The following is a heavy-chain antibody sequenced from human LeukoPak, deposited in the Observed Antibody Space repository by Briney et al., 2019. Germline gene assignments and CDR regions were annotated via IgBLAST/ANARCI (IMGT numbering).Heavy chain of an antibody. CDR2: ISGSGGST. D-gene: IGHD1-26*01. J-gene: IGHJ6*03. Sequence: GGSLRLSCAASGFTFSSYGMSWVRQAPGKGLEWVSAISGSGGSTYYADSVKGRFTISRDNSKNTLYLQMNSLRAEDTAVYYCAHTTLYYYYYMDVWGKGTTVTVSS. CDR1: GFTFSSYG. CDR3: AHTTLYYYYYMDV. V-gene: IGHV3-23*01.